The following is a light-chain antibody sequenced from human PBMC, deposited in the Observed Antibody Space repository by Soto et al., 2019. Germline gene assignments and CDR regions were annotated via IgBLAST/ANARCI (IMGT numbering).Light chain of an antibody. V-gene: IGLV1-44*01. CDR1: TSNIGGNP. CDR2: TND. J-gene: IGLJ1*01. CDR3: AAWDDSLEGYV. Sequence: QLVLTQPPSASGTPGQRVAISCSGSTSNIGGNPVNWYQQLPGAAPKLLIYTNDQRPSGVPDRFSGSKSGTSASLAISGLQSEDEADYYCAAWDDSLEGYVFGAGTKLTVL.